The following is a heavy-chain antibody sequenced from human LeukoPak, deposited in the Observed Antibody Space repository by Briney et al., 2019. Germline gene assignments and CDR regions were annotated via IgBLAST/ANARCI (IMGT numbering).Heavy chain of an antibody. Sequence: GGSLRLSCAASGLTFSSYSMNWVRQAPGQGLEWVSSISSSSTYIYYADSVKGRFTISRDNAENSLYLQMNSLRAEDTALYYCARCSSTSCYPFDYWGQGTLVTVSS. D-gene: IGHD2-2*01. J-gene: IGHJ4*02. CDR1: GLTFSSYS. CDR3: ARCSSTSCYPFDY. V-gene: IGHV3-21*04. CDR2: ISSSSTYI.